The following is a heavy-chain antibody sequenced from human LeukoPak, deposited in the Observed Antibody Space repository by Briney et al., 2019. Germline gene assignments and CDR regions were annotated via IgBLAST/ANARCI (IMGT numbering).Heavy chain of an antibody. CDR2: INHSGST. D-gene: IGHD2-15*01. Sequence: PSETLSLTCAVYGGSFSGYYWSWIRQPPGKGLEWIGEINHSGSTNYNPSLKSRVTISVDTSKNQFSLKLSSVTAADTAVYYCARDPRYCSGGSCGFDYWGQGTLVTVSS. CDR3: ARDPRYCSGGSCGFDY. J-gene: IGHJ4*02. CDR1: GGSFSGYY. V-gene: IGHV4-34*01.